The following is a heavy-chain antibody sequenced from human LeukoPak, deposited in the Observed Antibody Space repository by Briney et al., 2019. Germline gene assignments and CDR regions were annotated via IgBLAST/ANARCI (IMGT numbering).Heavy chain of an antibody. V-gene: IGHV4-38-2*02. D-gene: IGHD5-12*01. CDR2: IYHSGST. Sequence: SETLSLTCTVSGYSISSGYYWGWIRQPPGKGLEWIGSIYHSGSTYYNPSLKSRVTISVDTSKNQFSLKLSSATAADTAVYYCMIVVAAPRGGYLDYWGQGTLVTVSS. J-gene: IGHJ4*02. CDR3: MIVVAAPRGGYLDY. CDR1: GYSISSGYY.